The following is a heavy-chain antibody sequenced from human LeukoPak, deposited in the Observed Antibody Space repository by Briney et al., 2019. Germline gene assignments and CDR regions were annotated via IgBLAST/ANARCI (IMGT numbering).Heavy chain of an antibody. D-gene: IGHD5-18*01. Sequence: SETLSLTCAVYGVSFSGYYWSWIRQPPGKGLEWIGEINHSGSTNYNPSLKSRVTISVDTSKNQFSLKLSSVTAADTAVYYCARDRGTAMVLDYWGQGTLVTVSS. CDR1: GVSFSGYY. J-gene: IGHJ4*02. CDR3: ARDRGTAMVLDY. V-gene: IGHV4-34*01. CDR2: INHSGST.